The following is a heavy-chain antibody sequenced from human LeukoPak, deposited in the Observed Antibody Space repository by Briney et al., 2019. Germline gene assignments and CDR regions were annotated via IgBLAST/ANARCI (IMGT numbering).Heavy chain of an antibody. CDR3: ARRGYYDSSGYDY. CDR2: ISGSSTDI. J-gene: IGHJ4*02. V-gene: IGHV3-21*01. D-gene: IGHD3-22*01. Sequence: PGGSLRLSCAASGFTFSNYATNWVRQAPGKGLEWVSSISGSSTDIYYADSVKGRFTISRDNAKNSLYLQINSLRAEDTAIYYCARRGYYDSSGYDYWGQGTLVTVSS. CDR1: GFTFSNYA.